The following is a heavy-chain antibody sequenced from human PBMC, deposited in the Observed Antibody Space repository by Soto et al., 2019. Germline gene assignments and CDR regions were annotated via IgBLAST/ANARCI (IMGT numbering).Heavy chain of an antibody. Sequence: GGSLRLSCAASGFTFSSYGMHWVRQAPGKGLEWVAVISYDGSNKYYADSVKGRFTISRDNSKNTLYLQMNSLRAEDTAVYYCAKDLKGYGYYMDVWGKGTTVTVSS. V-gene: IGHV3-30*18. J-gene: IGHJ6*03. CDR2: ISYDGSNK. D-gene: IGHD5-12*01. CDR3: AKDLKGYGYYMDV. CDR1: GFTFSSYG.